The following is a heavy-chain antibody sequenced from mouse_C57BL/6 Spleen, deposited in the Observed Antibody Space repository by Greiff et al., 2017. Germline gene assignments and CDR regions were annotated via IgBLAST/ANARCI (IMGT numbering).Heavy chain of an antibody. CDR3: ARGGGKAWFAY. D-gene: IGHD1-1*02. Sequence: VQLQQPGAELVRPGTSVKLSCKASGYTFTSYWMHWVKQRPGQGLEWIGVIDPSDSYTNYNQKFKGKATLTVDTSSSTAYMQLSSLTSEDSAVYYWARGGGKAWFAYWGQGTLVTVSA. V-gene: IGHV1-59*01. CDR2: IDPSDSYT. J-gene: IGHJ3*01. CDR1: GYTFTSYW.